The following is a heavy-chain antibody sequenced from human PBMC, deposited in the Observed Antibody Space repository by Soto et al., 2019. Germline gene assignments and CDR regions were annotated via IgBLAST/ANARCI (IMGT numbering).Heavy chain of an antibody. J-gene: IGHJ6*02. D-gene: IGHD2-2*01. CDR3: GRERSMEATFARWYGLDV. Sequence: SETLSLTCAVYGGSFSTYYWGWIRQPPGKGLEWIGEINHRGSTNYNPSLKSRVTISVDTSKNQFSLMLSSVAAADTAVEYCGRERSMEATFARWYGLDVWGQGTTVTVSS. V-gene: IGHV4-34*01. CDR2: INHRGST. CDR1: GGSFSTYY.